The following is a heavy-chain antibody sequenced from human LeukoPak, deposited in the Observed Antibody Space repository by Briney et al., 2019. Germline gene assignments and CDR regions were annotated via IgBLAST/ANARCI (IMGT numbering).Heavy chain of an antibody. Sequence: ASVKVSCKASGYTFTGYYMHWVRQAPGQGLGWMGWINPNSGGTNYAQKFQGRVTMTRDTSISTAYMELSRLRSDDTAVYYCARGNPRNYYYDSSGYLGYWGQGTLVTVSS. J-gene: IGHJ4*02. V-gene: IGHV1-2*02. D-gene: IGHD3-22*01. CDR1: GYTFTGYY. CDR3: ARGNPRNYYYDSSGYLGY. CDR2: INPNSGGT.